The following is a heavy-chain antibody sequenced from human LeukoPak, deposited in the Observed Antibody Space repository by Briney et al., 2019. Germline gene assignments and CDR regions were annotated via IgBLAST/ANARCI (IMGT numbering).Heavy chain of an antibody. Sequence: ASVKVSCKASGYTFTSYDINWVRQATGQGLEWMGWMNPNSGNTGYAQKFQGRVTITRNTSISTAYMELSSLRSDDTAVYYCARDRDLLWFGEGYYYMDVWGKGTTVTISS. CDR2: MNPNSGNT. CDR1: GYTFTSYD. D-gene: IGHD3-10*01. V-gene: IGHV1-8*03. J-gene: IGHJ6*03. CDR3: ARDRDLLWFGEGYYYMDV.